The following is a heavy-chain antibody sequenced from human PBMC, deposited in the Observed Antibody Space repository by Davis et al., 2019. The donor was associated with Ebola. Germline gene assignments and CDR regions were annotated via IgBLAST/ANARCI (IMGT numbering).Heavy chain of an antibody. CDR2: ISWNSGSI. CDR1: GFTFDDYA. Sequence: SLKISCAASGFTFDDYAMHWVRQAPGKGLEWVSGISWNSGSIGYADSVKGRFTISRDNAKNSLYLQMNSLRAEDTALYYCAKVPGWTYSGSFGAFDIWGQGTMVTVSS. V-gene: IGHV3-9*01. CDR3: AKVPGWTYSGSFGAFDI. J-gene: IGHJ3*02. D-gene: IGHD1-26*01.